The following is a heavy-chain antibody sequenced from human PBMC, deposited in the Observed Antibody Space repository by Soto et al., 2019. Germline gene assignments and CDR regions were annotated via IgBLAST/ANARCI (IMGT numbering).Heavy chain of an antibody. Sequence: GGSLRLSCEASGFTFTTCWMTWVRQAPGKGLEWVANINKDGSEKFYVDSVKGRFTISRDNAKNSLFLQMNSLRAEDTAVYYCGTRPSEVNCYGVFDYWGQGALVTVSS. CDR2: INKDGSEK. D-gene: IGHD6-6*01. CDR1: GFTFTTCW. CDR3: GTRPSEVNCYGVFDY. V-gene: IGHV3-7*03. J-gene: IGHJ4*02.